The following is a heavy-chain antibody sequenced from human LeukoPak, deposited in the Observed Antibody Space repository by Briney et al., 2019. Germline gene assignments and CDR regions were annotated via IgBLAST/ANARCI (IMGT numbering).Heavy chain of an antibody. CDR3: ARDRGATFVVVVAATP. J-gene: IGHJ5*02. CDR2: ISYDGSNK. Sequence: GGSLRLSCAASGFTFSSYAMHWVRQAPGKGLEWVAVISYDGSNKYYADSVKGRFTISRDNSKNTLYLQMNSLRAEDTAVYYCARDRGATFVVVVAATPWGQGTLVTVSS. D-gene: IGHD2-15*01. CDR1: GFTFSSYA. V-gene: IGHV3-30*04.